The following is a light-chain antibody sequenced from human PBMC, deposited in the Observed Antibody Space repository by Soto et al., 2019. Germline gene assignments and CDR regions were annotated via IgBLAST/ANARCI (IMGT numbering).Light chain of an antibody. CDR3: GSYRITNTYV. Sequence: QSVLTQPASVSGSPGQSITISCTGTSSDVGGYNYVSWYQQYPGKAPKLMIYDVTNRPSGVSNRFSGSKSGNTASLTISGLQAEDEADYYCGSYRITNTYVFGTGTKVTVL. V-gene: IGLV2-14*01. CDR1: SSDVGGYNY. CDR2: DVT. J-gene: IGLJ1*01.